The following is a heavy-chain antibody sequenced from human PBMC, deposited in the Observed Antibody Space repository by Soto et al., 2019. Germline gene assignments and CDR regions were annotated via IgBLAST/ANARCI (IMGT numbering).Heavy chain of an antibody. CDR2: IHGGADYT. V-gene: IGHV3-23*01. CDR3: AKNRGPGCYTGWSFNV. CDR1: GFTFSCCA. J-gene: IGHJ2*01. D-gene: IGHD1-26*01. Sequence: EMQLLESGGGLVQPGGSLRLSCAASGFTFSCCAMSWVRQAPGRGLEWVSTIHGGADYTHYTDSVKGRFTISRDNSRNTGFLQMNSLTAGDTAIYYCAKNRGPGCYTGWSFNVWGRGTPVTVSS.